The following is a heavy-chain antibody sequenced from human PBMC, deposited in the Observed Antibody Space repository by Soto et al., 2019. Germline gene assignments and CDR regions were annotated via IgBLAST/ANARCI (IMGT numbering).Heavy chain of an antibody. CDR1: GASVSSGNYY. V-gene: IGHV4-61*01. Sequence: QVQLQESGPGLVKPSETLSLTCTVSGASVSSGNYYWSWIRQPPGKGLECIGYISYSGSTNYNPSRTRPVPISIDTSKNQFALKLSTVTAADSAVYHCATGSGGYYAHWGQGTLVTVSS. J-gene: IGHJ4*02. D-gene: IGHD1-26*01. CDR3: ATGSGGYYAH. CDR2: ISYSGST.